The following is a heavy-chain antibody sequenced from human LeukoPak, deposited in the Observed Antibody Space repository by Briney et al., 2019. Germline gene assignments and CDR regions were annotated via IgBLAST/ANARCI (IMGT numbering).Heavy chain of an antibody. D-gene: IGHD2-21*01. Sequence: SETLSLICTVSGYSISSGYYWGWIRQPPGKGLEWIGSIYHSGSTYYNPSLKSRVTISVDTSKNQFSLKLSSVTAADTAVYYCARDEDVFGVDYWGQGTLVTVSS. V-gene: IGHV4-38-2*02. J-gene: IGHJ4*02. CDR3: ARDEDVFGVDY. CDR2: IYHSGST. CDR1: GYSISSGYY.